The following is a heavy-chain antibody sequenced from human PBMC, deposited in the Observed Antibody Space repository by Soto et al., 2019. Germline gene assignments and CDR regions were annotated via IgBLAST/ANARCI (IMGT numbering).Heavy chain of an antibody. CDR2: INVGNGNT. J-gene: IGHJ4*02. CDR1: GYTFTDYA. V-gene: IGHV1-3*01. D-gene: IGHD2-15*01. Sequence: ASVKVSCKASGYTFTDYAIHWVRQAPGQGLEWMGWINVGNGNTGYSRKFQGRVTNVRDMSASTAYIEVTSLTSEDTAIYYCAREGAHYTPLDHWGQGTLVSVSS. CDR3: AREGAHYTPLDH.